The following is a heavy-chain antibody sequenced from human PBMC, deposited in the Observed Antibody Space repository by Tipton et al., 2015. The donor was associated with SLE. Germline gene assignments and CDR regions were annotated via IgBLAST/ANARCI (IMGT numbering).Heavy chain of an antibody. V-gene: IGHV4-39*07. J-gene: IGHJ4*01. CDR3: ARGLAGGYHFDL. D-gene: IGHD3-16*01. CDR2: IHYSERT. CDR1: GVSISSSPYY. Sequence: TLSLTCTVSGVSISSSPYYWGWIRQPPGKGLEWIGSIHYSERTSYNASLKSRVIISLDTSKEQFSLILTSATAADTAVYFCARGLAGGYHFDLWGQGTLVTVSS.